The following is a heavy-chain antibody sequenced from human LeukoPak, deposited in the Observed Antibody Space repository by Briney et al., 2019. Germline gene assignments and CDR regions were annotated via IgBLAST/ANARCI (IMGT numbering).Heavy chain of an antibody. J-gene: IGHJ4*02. Sequence: SETLSLTCTVSGGSISSYYWSWIRQPPGKGLEWIGYIYYSGSTNYNPSLKSRVTISVDTSKNQFSLKLSSVTAADTAVYYCARDSLDYSGSYWGQGTLVTVSS. V-gene: IGHV4-59*01. CDR1: GGSISSYY. CDR3: ARDSLDYSGSY. D-gene: IGHD1-26*01. CDR2: IYYSGST.